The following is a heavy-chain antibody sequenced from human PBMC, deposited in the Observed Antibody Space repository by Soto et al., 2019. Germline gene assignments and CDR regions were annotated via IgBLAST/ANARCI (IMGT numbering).Heavy chain of an antibody. D-gene: IGHD4-17*01. CDR2: IYSGGST. J-gene: IGHJ6*02. Sequence: GGSLRLSCAASGFTFSSYAMSWVRQAPGKGLEWVSVIYSGGSTYYADSVKGRFTISRDNSKNTLYLQMNSLRAEDTAVYYCARDRRGYDYGDLYYYGMDVWGQGTTVTVSS. CDR1: GFTFSSYA. V-gene: IGHV3-66*01. CDR3: ARDRRGYDYGDLYYYGMDV.